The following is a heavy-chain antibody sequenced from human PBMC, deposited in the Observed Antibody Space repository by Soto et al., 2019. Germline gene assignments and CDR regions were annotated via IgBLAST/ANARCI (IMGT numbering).Heavy chain of an antibody. J-gene: IGHJ6*02. CDR2: MISSNGYI. V-gene: IGHV3-11*05. D-gene: IGHD3-3*01. CDR1: GFTFSDYY. CDR3: ARDYLFHDIQSGPPGVVMDA. Sequence: PGGSLRLSCAASGFTFSDYYRSWIRQAPGKGLEWVSNMISSNGYINYADSVKGRFTISRDNAKNLLYLQMNSLRAEDTAVYYCARDYLFHDIQSGPPGVVMDAWGQGTTVTVSS.